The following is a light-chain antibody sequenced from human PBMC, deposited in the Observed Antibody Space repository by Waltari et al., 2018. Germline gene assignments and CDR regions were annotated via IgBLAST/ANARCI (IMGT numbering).Light chain of an antibody. V-gene: IGKV1-5*03. Sequence: DVQMTQSPSTLSASVGDRVTITCRARQSISDSLALYQQKPGEAPKLLIYKTFTLKSGVPSRFSGSGSGTEFTLTISSLQPDDFATYYCQQYNTYSPPWTFGQGTKVEI. CDR1: QSISDS. CDR3: QQYNTYSPPWT. CDR2: KTF. J-gene: IGKJ1*01.